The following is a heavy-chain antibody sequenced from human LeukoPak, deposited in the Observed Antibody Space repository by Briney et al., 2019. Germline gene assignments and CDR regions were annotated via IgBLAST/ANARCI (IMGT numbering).Heavy chain of an antibody. Sequence: GGSLKPPCQASGFTSIINPMNWSGQAPAKGLEWVAVISYDETNKYYADSVKGRFTISRDNSKNTLYLQMNSLGAEDTAVYYCARGGDYAYWGLGTLVTVSS. J-gene: IGHJ4*02. CDR2: ISYDETNK. CDR1: GFTSIINP. D-gene: IGHD4-17*01. V-gene: IGHV3-30-3*01. CDR3: ARGGDYAY.